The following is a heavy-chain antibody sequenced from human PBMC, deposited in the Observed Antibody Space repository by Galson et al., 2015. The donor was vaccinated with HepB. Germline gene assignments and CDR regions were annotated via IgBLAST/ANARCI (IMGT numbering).Heavy chain of an antibody. CDR3: ARVGSSWYNWFDP. Sequence: SLRLSCAASGFTFSSYWMSWVRQAPGKGLEWVANIKQDGSEKYYVDSVKGRFTISRDNAKNSLYLQMNSLRAEDTAVYYCARVGSSWYNWFDPWGQGTLVTVSS. CDR1: GFTFSSYW. CDR2: IKQDGSEK. J-gene: IGHJ5*02. V-gene: IGHV3-7*03. D-gene: IGHD6-13*01.